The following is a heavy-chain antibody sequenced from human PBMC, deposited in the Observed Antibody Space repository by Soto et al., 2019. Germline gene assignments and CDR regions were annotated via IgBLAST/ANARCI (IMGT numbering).Heavy chain of an antibody. D-gene: IGHD2-15*01. J-gene: IGHJ4*02. Sequence: SVKVSCKASGGTFSSYAISWVRQAPGQGLEWMGGIIPIFGTANYAQKFQGRVTITADESTSTAYMELSSVTAADTAVYYCARSYGYCSGGSCYYFDYWGQGTLVTVSS. CDR1: GGTFSSYA. V-gene: IGHV1-69*13. CDR2: IIPIFGTA. CDR3: ARSYGYCSGGSCYYFDY.